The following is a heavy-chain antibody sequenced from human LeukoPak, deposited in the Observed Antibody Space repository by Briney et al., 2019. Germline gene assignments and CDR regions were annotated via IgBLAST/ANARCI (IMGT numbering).Heavy chain of an antibody. D-gene: IGHD4-23*01. CDR2: INHTGRS. CDR3: ARATSARWGLDV. CDR1: GGPFSGYY. Sequence: SETLSLTCEVHGGPFSGYYWSWIRQSPGKGLEWIGEINHTGRSHYNPSVESRVTISVDTCKNQFSLRLSSVTAADTGVYFCARATSARWGLDVWGQGTTVSVSS. J-gene: IGHJ6*02. V-gene: IGHV4-34*01.